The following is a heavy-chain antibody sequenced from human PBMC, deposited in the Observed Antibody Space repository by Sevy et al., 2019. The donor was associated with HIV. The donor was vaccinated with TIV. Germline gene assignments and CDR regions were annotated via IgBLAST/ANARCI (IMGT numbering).Heavy chain of an antibody. CDR3: AREYSRGDYGMDV. V-gene: IGHV3-30*03. CDR2: ISFDGSVK. D-gene: IGHD3-10*01. J-gene: IGHJ6*02. Sequence: GGCLRLSCEASGFTFSDHGMNCVRQAPGKGLGRVALISFDGSVKYYADSVKGRFTISRDNSKNTLYLQTTGLRVEDTAVYYCAREYSRGDYGMDVWGQGTTVHVSS. CDR1: GFTFSDHG.